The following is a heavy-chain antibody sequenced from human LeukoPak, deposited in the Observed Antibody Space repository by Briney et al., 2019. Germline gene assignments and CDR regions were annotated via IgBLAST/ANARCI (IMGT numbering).Heavy chain of an antibody. D-gene: IGHD6-19*01. V-gene: IGHV1-18*01. CDR2: ISAYNGNT. CDR1: GYTFTSYG. J-gene: IGHJ4*02. CDR3: ATVTVAGSFDY. Sequence: ASVKVSCKASGYTFTSYGISWVRQAPGQGLEWMGWISAYNGNTNYAQKLLGRVTMTTDTSTSTAYMELRSLRSDDTAVYYCATVTVAGSFDYWGQGTLVTVSS.